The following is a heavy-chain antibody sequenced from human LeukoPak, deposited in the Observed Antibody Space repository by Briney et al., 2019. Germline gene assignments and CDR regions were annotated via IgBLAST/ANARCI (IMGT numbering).Heavy chain of an antibody. J-gene: IGHJ4*02. CDR2: IHSDGSGT. Sequence: GGSLRLSCAASGFTFSSYWMHWVRQAPGKGRVWGSSIHSDGSGTNHADAVKDRITISNDNAKNTLYLQMNSLRAEDTAVYYCAKDLPLLTTVFDYWGQGTLVTVSS. V-gene: IGHV3-74*01. CDR3: AKDLPLLTTVFDY. CDR1: GFTFSSYW. D-gene: IGHD4-17*01.